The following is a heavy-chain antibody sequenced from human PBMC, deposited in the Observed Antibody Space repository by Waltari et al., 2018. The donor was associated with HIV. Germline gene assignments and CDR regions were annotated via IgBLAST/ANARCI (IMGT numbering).Heavy chain of an antibody. Sequence: QVQLQESGPGLVKPSQTLSLPCTVSGGSISRGSYYWRWIRQPAGKGLEWIGRIYTSGSTNYNPSLKSRVTISVDTSKNQFSLKLSSVTAADTAVYYCARERDGYNWDYWGQGTLVTVSS. CDR1: GGSISRGSYY. D-gene: IGHD5-12*01. CDR3: ARERDGYNWDY. CDR2: IYTSGST. V-gene: IGHV4-61*02. J-gene: IGHJ4*02.